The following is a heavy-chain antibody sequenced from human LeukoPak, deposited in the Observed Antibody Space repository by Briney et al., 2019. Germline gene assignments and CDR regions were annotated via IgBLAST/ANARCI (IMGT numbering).Heavy chain of an antibody. D-gene: IGHD3-3*01. V-gene: IGHV1-18*01. J-gene: IGHJ5*02. CDR2: ITAYNGNT. Sequence: GASVDVSCKASGYIFKMSGISWVRQAPDQGLGWMGWITAYNGNTNYAQKLQGRVTMTTDTSTSTAYMELRSLRSDDTAVYYCARQLYSGSWFDPWGQGTLVTVSS. CDR1: GYIFKMSG. CDR3: ARQLYSGSWFDP.